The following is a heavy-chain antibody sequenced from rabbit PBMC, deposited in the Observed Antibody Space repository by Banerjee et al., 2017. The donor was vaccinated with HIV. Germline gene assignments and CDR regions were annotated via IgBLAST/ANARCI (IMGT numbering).Heavy chain of an antibody. J-gene: IGHJ4*01. CDR2: IYTGDGNT. Sequence: QEQLEESGGGLFQPGGSLTLTCKASGFSFSSGYDMCWVRQAPGKGLEWIACIYTGDGNTYYASWAKGRFTISKSTSLNTVTLQMTSLTAADTATYFCARDDGSSYAVAFNLWGQGTLVTVS. CDR1: GFSFSSGYD. D-gene: IGHD8-1*01. V-gene: IGHV1S47*01. CDR3: ARDDGSSYAVAFNL.